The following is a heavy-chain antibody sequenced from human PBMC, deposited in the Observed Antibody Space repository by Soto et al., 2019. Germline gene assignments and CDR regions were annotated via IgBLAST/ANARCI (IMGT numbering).Heavy chain of an antibody. CDR1: GFTFSSFA. Sequence: GGSLRLSCAASGFTFSSFALSWVRQSPGKGLEWVSGIGASGAGTYYRDSVKGRFTISRDNSKNTLYLQMNSLRAEDTAVYYCALRKTGSFFDYWGQGSLVTVSS. V-gene: IGHV3-23*02. J-gene: IGHJ4*02. D-gene: IGHD3-10*01. CDR2: IGASGAGT. CDR3: ALRKTGSFFDY.